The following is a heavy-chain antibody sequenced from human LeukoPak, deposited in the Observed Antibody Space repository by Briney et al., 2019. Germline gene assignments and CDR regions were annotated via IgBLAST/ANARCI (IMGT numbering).Heavy chain of an antibody. CDR1: GVTLSTYA. J-gene: IGHJ5*02. CDR2: ISSSGSGDNT. D-gene: IGHD2-15*01. V-gene: IGHV3-23*01. CDR3: ANPGGDKVVGGTDYFDP. Sequence: PGGSLRLSCAASGVTLSTYAMSWARQAPGKGLEWVSGISSSGSGDNTYYADSVKGRFTISRDSSKNTLYLQMNSLRAEDTAVYYCANPGGDKVVGGTDYFDPWGQGTLVTVSS.